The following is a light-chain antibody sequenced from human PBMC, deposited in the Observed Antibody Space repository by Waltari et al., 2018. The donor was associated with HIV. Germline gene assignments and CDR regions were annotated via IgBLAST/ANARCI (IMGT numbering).Light chain of an antibody. CDR3: SSYSSSITLYVV. V-gene: IGLV2-14*01. Sequence: QSALTQPASVSGSPGQSITISCTGTSRDVGGYNYVSWYQHHPGKAPKPMISEVSNRPSGVSNRFSGSKSGNTASLTISGLQAEDEADYYCSSYSSSITLYVVFGGGTKLTVL. CDR1: SRDVGGYNY. J-gene: IGLJ2*01. CDR2: EVS.